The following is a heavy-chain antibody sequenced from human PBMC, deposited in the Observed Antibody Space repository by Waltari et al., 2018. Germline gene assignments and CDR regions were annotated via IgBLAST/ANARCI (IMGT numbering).Heavy chain of an antibody. J-gene: IGHJ4*02. D-gene: IGHD3-3*01. CDR1: KFTFSAFW. CDR2: IKEDGSET. CDR3: VRGQGFLLDY. V-gene: IGHV3-7*01. Sequence: EVQLVESGGGLVQPGGSLRLSCAASKFTFSAFWMNWVRQAPGEGLGWVAIIKEDGSETHFVDSVKGRFTISRDNARNLLCLQMNNLRAEDTAVYYCVRGQGFLLDYWGQGTLVTVSS.